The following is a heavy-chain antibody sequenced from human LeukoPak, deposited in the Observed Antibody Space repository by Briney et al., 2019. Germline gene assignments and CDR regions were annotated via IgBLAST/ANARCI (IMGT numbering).Heavy chain of an antibody. CDR3: ARELDHYDSSSPADY. Sequence: ATVKVSCKASGYTFTGYYMHWVRQAPGQGLEWMGRINPNSGGTNYAQKFQGRVTMTRDTSISTAYMELSRLRSDDTAVYYCARELDHYDSSSPADYWGQGTLVTVSS. CDR1: GYTFTGYY. D-gene: IGHD3-22*01. V-gene: IGHV1-2*06. J-gene: IGHJ4*02. CDR2: INPNSGGT.